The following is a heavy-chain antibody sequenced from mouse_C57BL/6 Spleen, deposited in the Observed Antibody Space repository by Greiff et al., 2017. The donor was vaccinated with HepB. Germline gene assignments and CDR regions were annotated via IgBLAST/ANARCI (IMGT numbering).Heavy chain of an antibody. Sequence: QVQLQQPGAELVMPGASVKLSCKASGYTFTSYWMHWVKQRPGQGLEWIGEIDPSDSYTNYNQKFKGKSTLTVDKSSSTAYMQLSSLTSEDSAVYYCARGYDYEGYFDYWGQGTTLTVSS. J-gene: IGHJ2*01. CDR3: ARGYDYEGYFDY. V-gene: IGHV1-69*01. CDR1: GYTFTSYW. D-gene: IGHD2-4*01. CDR2: IDPSDSYT.